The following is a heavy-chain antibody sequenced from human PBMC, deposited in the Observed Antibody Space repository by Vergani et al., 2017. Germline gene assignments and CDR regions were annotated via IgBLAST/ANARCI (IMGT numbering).Heavy chain of an antibody. D-gene: IGHD2-2*01. CDR3: AREFVVVPAAFYYYYMDV. V-gene: IGHV4-4*07. CDR2: IYTSGST. J-gene: IGHJ6*03. CDR1: GGSISSYY. Sequence: QVQLQESGPGLVKPSETLSLTCTVSGGSISSYYWSWIRQPAGKGLEWIGRIYTSGSTNYNPSLKSRVTMSVDTSKNQFSLKLSSVTAADTAVYYCAREFVVVPAAFYYYYMDVWVKGTTVTVSS.